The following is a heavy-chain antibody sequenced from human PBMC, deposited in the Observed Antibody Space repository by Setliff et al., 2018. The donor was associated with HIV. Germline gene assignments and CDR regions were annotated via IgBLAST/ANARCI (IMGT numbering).Heavy chain of an antibody. CDR2: IYYDGTT. D-gene: IGHD3-10*01. CDR1: GGSVSGYF. J-gene: IGHJ6*03. Sequence: SETLSLTCTVSGGSVSGYFWSWIRQPPGRGLEWIGYIYYDGTTNSNPSRKSRGTISVTTSKNQFSLKLSPVTAADTALYFCARATFGSTSSGINYYMDVWGKGTTVTVSS. CDR3: ARATFGSTSSGINYYMDV. V-gene: IGHV4-59*02.